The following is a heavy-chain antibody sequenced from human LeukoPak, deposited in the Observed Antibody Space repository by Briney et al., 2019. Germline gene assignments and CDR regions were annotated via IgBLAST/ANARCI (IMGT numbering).Heavy chain of an antibody. J-gene: IGHJ6*03. CDR2: IKQDGSEK. V-gene: IGHV3-7*03. CDR3: ARAVGYYYYYMDV. Sequence: GGSLRLSCAASGFTFSSYSMSWVRQAPGKGLEWVANIKQDGSEKYYVDSVKGRFTISRDNAKNSLYLQMNSLRAEDTALYYCARAVGYYYYYMDVWGKGTTVTVSS. CDR1: GFTFSSYS. D-gene: IGHD1-26*01.